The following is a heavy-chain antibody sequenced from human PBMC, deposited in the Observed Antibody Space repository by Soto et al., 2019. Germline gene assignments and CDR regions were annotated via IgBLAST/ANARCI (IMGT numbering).Heavy chain of an antibody. V-gene: IGHV3-23*01. J-gene: IGHJ6*02. Sequence: EVQLLESGGGLVQPGGSLRLSCAASGFIFSNNVMSWARQVPGKGLEWVSAISGSGASTYYADSVKGRFTIARDNSKNTLYLQMNSLRAEDTALYYCAKDVRSMDIWGQATTVTVSS. D-gene: IGHD6-6*01. CDR2: ISGSGAST. CDR3: AKDVRSMDI. CDR1: GFIFSNNV.